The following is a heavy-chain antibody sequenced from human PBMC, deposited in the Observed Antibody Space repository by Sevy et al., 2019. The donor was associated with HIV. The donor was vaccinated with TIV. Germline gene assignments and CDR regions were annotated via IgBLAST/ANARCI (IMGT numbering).Heavy chain of an antibody. J-gene: IGHJ5*02. V-gene: IGHV4-61*01. D-gene: IGHD6-19*01. CDR1: GGSVSSGSYY. CDR2: IYYSGST. CDR3: ARDAGGAVAGTNWFDP. Sequence: SETLSLTCTVSGGSVSSGSYYWSWIQQPPGKGLEWIGYIYYSGSTNYNPSLKSRVTISVDTSKNQFSLKLSSVTAADTAVYYCARDAGGAVAGTNWFDPWGQGTLVTVSS.